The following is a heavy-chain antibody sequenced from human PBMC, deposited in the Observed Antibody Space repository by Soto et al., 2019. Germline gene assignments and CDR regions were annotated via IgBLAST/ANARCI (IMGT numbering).Heavy chain of an antibody. D-gene: IGHD6-13*01. CDR1: GYTFTGYY. V-gene: IGHV1-2*04. CDR2: INPNSGGT. CDR3: ARESSSWPRGSSNAFDI. J-gene: IGHJ3*02. Sequence: ASVKVSCKASGYTFTGYYMHWVRQAPGQGLEWMGWINPNSGGTNYAQKFQGWVTMTRDTSISTAYMELSRLRSDDTAVYYCARESSSWPRGSSNAFDIWGQGTMVTVSS.